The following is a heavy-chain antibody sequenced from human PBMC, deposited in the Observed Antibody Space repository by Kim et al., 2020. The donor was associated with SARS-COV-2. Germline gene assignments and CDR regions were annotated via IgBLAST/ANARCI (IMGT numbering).Heavy chain of an antibody. Sequence: GGSLRLSCAASGFTFSSYWMHWVRQAPGKGLMWVSRIKSDGSSTSYADSVKGRFTISRDNAKNTLYLQMNSLSAEDTAVYYCARDPDYRGSSYFGYWGHGTLVTVSS. CDR3: ARDPDYRGSSYFGY. D-gene: IGHD4-17*01. J-gene: IGHJ4*01. CDR1: GFTFSSYW. V-gene: IGHV3-74*01. CDR2: IKSDGSST.